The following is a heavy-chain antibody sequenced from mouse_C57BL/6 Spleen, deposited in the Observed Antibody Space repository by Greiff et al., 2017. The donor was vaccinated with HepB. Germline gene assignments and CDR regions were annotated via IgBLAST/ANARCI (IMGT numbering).Heavy chain of an antibody. J-gene: IGHJ1*03. CDR1: GFTFSSYG. CDR3: ARQGYGSSYWYFDV. CDR2: ISSGGSYT. Sequence: EVQVVESGGGLVKPGGSLKLSCAASGFTFSSYGMSWVRQTPDKRLEWVATISSGGSYTYYPDSVKGRFTISRDNAKNTLYLQMSSLKSEDTAMYYCARQGYGSSYWYFDVWGTGTTVTVSS. D-gene: IGHD1-1*01. V-gene: IGHV5-6*01.